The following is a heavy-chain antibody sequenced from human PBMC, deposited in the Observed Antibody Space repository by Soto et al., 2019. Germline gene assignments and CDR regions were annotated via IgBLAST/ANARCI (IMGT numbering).Heavy chain of an antibody. D-gene: IGHD1-26*01. CDR2: INHSGST. CDR3: ARGLGRSLVGY. V-gene: IGHV4-34*01. J-gene: IGHJ4*02. Sequence: PSETLSLTCAVYGGSFSGYYWSWIRQPPGKGLEWIGEINHSGSTNYNPSLKSRVTISVDTSKNQFSLKLSSVTAADTAVYYCARGLGRSLVGYWGQGTLVTVSS. CDR1: GGSFSGYY.